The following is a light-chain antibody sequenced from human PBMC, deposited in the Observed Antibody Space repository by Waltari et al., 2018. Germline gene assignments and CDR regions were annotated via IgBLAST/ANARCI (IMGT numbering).Light chain of an antibody. CDR3: CSYAGSRTWV. V-gene: IGLV2-23*02. CDR1: SSDIGTFNL. J-gene: IGLJ3*02. Sequence: QSALTQPASVSGSPGQSISISCLRTSSDIGTFNLLSCYLQYPGTATKLLIYDVSQRASGVSNRFSGSKSGNTASLTISGLQAEDEAIYYCCSYAGSRTWVFGGGAKLTVL. CDR2: DVS.